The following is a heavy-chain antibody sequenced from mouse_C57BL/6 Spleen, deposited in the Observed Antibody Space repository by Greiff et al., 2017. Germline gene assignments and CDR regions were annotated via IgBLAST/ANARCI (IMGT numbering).Heavy chain of an antibody. J-gene: IGHJ2*01. CDR2: IDPSDSYT. D-gene: IGHD3-2*01. Sequence: QVQLKQPGAELVMPGASVKLSCKASGYTFTSYWMHWVKQRPGQGLEWIGEIDPSDSYTNYNQKFKGKSTLTVDKSSSTAYMQLSSLTSEDSAVYYCARSETAQPPDYWGQGTTLTVAS. V-gene: IGHV1-69*01. CDR1: GYTFTSYW. CDR3: ARSETAQPPDY.